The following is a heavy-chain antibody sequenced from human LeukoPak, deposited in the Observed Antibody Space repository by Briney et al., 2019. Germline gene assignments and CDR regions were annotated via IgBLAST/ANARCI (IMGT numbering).Heavy chain of an antibody. Sequence: GGSLRLSCAASGFTFSNYGMSWVRQAPGKGLECVSAISGSGGSTYYADSVNGRFTISRDNAKNTLYLQMNSLRAEDTAVYYCARGGVDYWGQGTLVTVSS. J-gene: IGHJ4*02. V-gene: IGHV3-23*01. CDR2: ISGSGGST. CDR3: ARGGVDY. D-gene: IGHD3-16*01. CDR1: GFTFSNYG.